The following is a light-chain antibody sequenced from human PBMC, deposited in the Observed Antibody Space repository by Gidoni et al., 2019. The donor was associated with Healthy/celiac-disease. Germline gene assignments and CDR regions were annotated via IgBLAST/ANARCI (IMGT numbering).Light chain of an antibody. V-gene: IGKV3-15*01. CDR2: GAS. CDR3: QQHNNWPSFT. Sequence: EIVMTQSPATLSVSPGERATLSCRDSQSVSSNLAWYQQNPGQAPRLLIYGASIRANGIPARSRCSGSGSEFTLTISSLQSEDVAVSYCQQHNNWPSFTFGQGTRVEIK. CDR1: QSVSSN. J-gene: IGKJ5*01.